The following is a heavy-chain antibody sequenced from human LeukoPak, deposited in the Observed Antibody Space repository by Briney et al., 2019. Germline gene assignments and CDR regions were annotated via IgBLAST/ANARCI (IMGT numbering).Heavy chain of an antibody. Sequence: GGSLRLSCAASGFTFSNYDIHWVRQAPGKGLEWVASIRYDGTGKSYADSVKGRFSISRDNSNNTLYLQMNTLSPEDTAVYYCAKDSDSSVYFSYFDYWGQGTRVTVSS. CDR1: GFTFSNYD. CDR3: AKDSDSSVYFSYFDY. CDR2: IRYDGTGK. V-gene: IGHV3-30*02. D-gene: IGHD3-22*01. J-gene: IGHJ4*02.